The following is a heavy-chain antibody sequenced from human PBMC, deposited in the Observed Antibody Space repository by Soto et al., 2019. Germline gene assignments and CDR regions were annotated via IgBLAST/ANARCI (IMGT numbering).Heavy chain of an antibody. V-gene: IGHV3-30*18. CDR2: ISYDGSNK. J-gene: IGHJ6*02. D-gene: IGHD3-10*01. Sequence: HPGGSLRLSCAASGFTFSSYGMHWVRQAPGKGLEWVAVISYDGSNKYYADSVKGRFTISRDNSKNTLYLQMNSLRAEDTAVYYCAKRDITMVNYYYGMDVWGQGTTVTVSS. CDR3: AKRDITMVNYYYGMDV. CDR1: GFTFSSYG.